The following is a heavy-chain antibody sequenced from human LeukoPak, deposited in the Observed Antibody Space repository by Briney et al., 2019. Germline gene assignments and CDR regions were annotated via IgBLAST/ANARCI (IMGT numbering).Heavy chain of an antibody. V-gene: IGHV4-39*01. CDR3: ARHKSGSHWFDP. CDR2: IYYSGST. J-gene: IGHJ5*02. Sequence: SETVSLTCTVSGGSISSSSYYWGWIRQPPGKGLEWIGSIYYSGSTYYNPSLKSRVTISVDTSKNQFSLKLSSVTAADTAVYYCARHKSGSHWFDPWGQGTLVTVSS. CDR1: GGSISSSSYY. D-gene: IGHD3-10*01.